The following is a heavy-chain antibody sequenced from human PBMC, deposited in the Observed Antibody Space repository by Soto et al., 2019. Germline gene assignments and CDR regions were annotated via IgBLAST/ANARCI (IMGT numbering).Heavy chain of an antibody. CDR1: GDSITTSGHL. CDR2: ISYSGTT. D-gene: IGHD3-3*02. J-gene: IGHJ5*02. V-gene: IGHV4-39*01. CDR3: ASPKIAFYNWFDP. Sequence: PSETLSLTCTVSGDSITTSGHLWGWIRQPPGKGLEWIGTISYSGTTIYNPSLKSRTTISVDTSKNQFSLKLSSVTAADTAVYYCASPKIAFYNWFDPWGQGTLVTVSS.